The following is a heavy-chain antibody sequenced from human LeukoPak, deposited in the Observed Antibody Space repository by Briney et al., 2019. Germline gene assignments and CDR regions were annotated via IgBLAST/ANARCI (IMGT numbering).Heavy chain of an antibody. Sequence: PGGSLRLSCAASGFTFSSYAMSWVRQAPGKGLEWVSSISSSSSYIYYADSVKGRFTISRDNAKNSLYLQMNSLRAEDTAVYYCARDATNDFWSGYLRYGMDVWGQGTTVTVSS. CDR2: ISSSSSYI. D-gene: IGHD3-3*01. J-gene: IGHJ6*02. CDR1: GFTFSSYA. V-gene: IGHV3-21*01. CDR3: ARDATNDFWSGYLRYGMDV.